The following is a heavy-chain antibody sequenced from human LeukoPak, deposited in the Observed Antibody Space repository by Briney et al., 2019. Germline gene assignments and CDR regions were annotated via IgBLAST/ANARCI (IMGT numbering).Heavy chain of an antibody. Sequence: GGSLRLSCAASGFTFSSHWMSWVRQAPGKGLEWVANINLDGSEKYYVDSVKGRFTISRDNAKNSPYLQMNSLRAEDTAVYFCARAGVVVGMEGFDYWGQGTLVTVSS. J-gene: IGHJ4*02. CDR1: GFTFSSHW. CDR2: INLDGSEK. CDR3: ARAGVVVGMEGFDY. D-gene: IGHD3-22*01. V-gene: IGHV3-7*01.